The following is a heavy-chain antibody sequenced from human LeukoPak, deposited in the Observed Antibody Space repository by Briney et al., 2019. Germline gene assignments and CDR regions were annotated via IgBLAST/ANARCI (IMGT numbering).Heavy chain of an antibody. D-gene: IGHD5-24*01. J-gene: IGHJ4*02. CDR2: ISSSSSYI. CDR1: GFTFSSYS. Sequence: PGGSLRLSCAASGFTFSSYSMKWVRQAPGKGLEWVSSISSSSSYIYYADSVKGRFTISRDNAKNSLYLQMNSLKTEDTAVYYCTRDIWLGNDYWGQGTLVTVSS. CDR3: TRDIWLGNDY. V-gene: IGHV3-21*04.